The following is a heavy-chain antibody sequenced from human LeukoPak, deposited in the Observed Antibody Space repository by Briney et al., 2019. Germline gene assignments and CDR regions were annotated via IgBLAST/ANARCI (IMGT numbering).Heavy chain of an antibody. D-gene: IGHD6-19*01. Sequence: GASVKVSCKASGYTFINYNINWVRQAPGQGLEWMGWISPYNGNTNYAQKLQGRATMTTDTSTSTAYLELRSLRSDDTAVYYCARAIPYSSGPKGDVDYWGQGTLVTVSS. CDR2: ISPYNGNT. J-gene: IGHJ4*02. CDR3: ARAIPYSSGPKGDVDY. CDR1: GYTFINYN. V-gene: IGHV1-18*04.